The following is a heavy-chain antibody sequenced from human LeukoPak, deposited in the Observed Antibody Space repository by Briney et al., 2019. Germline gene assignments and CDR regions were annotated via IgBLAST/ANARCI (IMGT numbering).Heavy chain of an antibody. Sequence: SETLSLTCTVSGGSISSYYWSWIRQPPGKGLEWIGYIYYSGSTNYNPSLKSRVTISVDTSKNQFSLKLSSVTAADTAVYYCARRITFNSGFAFDIWGQGTMVTVSS. CDR3: ARRITFNSGFAFDI. D-gene: IGHD2/OR15-2a*01. V-gene: IGHV4-59*08. J-gene: IGHJ3*02. CDR2: IYYSGST. CDR1: GGSISSYY.